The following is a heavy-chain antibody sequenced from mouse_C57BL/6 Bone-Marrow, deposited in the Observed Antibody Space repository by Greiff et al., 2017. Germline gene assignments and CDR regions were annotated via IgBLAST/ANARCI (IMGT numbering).Heavy chain of an antibody. CDR3: ANYGSSPSYAMDY. V-gene: IGHV1-39*01. Sequence: EVQLQQSGPELVKPGASVKISCKASGYSFTDYNMNWVKQSNGKSLEWIGVINPNYGTTSYNQKFKGKATLTVYQSSSTAYMQLNSLTSEDSAVYYCANYGSSPSYAMDYWGQGTSVTVSS. CDR2: INPNYGTT. CDR1: GYSFTDYN. J-gene: IGHJ4*01. D-gene: IGHD1-1*01.